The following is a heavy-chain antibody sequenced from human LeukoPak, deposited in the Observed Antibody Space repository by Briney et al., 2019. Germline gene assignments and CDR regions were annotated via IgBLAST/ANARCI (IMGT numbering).Heavy chain of an antibody. CDR3: ARRGRGGYYFDY. J-gene: IGHJ4*02. CDR2: IYYSGST. V-gene: IGHV4-39*01. CDR1: GGSISSSSYY. D-gene: IGHD3-10*01. Sequence: PSETLSLTCTVSGGSISSSSYYWGWIRQPPGKGLEWIGSIYYSGSTYYNPSLKSRVTISVDTSKNQFSLKLSSVTAADTAVYYCARRGRGGYYFDYWGQGTLVTVSS.